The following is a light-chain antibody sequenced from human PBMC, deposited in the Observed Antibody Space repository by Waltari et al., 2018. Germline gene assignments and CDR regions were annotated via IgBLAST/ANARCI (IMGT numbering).Light chain of an antibody. CDR2: GKN. V-gene: IGLV3-19*01. CDR3: NSRDGNGNRCV. CDR1: SLRSYY. Sequence: SSELTQDPAVSVALGQTVRITCQVDSLRSYYANWYRQKPGQAPLLVNYGKNNRTSGSADRFSGSYSGDTASLTITGAQAEDDADYYYNSRDGNGNRCVFRPATKVTVL. J-gene: IGLJ1*01.